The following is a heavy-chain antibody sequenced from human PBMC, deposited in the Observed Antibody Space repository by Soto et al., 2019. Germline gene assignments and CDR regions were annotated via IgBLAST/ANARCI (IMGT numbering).Heavy chain of an antibody. CDR3: ARGAGFSYASTWFDI. CDR2: VYYTGST. CDR1: GASISGGTYY. Sequence: SETLSLTCTVSGASISGGTYYWTWIRQAPGKGLEWVGHVYYTGSTNYNPALNDRVTISVDTSKNHFSLQLTSVAAADTAVYYCARGAGFSYASTWFDIWGQGTLVTVSS. V-gene: IGHV4-61*03. D-gene: IGHD5-18*01. J-gene: IGHJ5*02.